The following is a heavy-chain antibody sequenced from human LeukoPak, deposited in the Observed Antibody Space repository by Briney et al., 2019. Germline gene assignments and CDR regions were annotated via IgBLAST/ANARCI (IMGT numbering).Heavy chain of an antibody. CDR2: IYYSGST. Sequence: SETLSLTCTVSGGSISSYYWGWIRQPPGKGLEWIGSIYYSGSTYYNPSPKSRVTISVDTSKNQFSLKLSSVTAADTAVYYCARDQMLWFGEPPGYWGQGTLVTVSS. J-gene: IGHJ4*02. CDR3: ARDQMLWFGEPPGY. V-gene: IGHV4-39*07. D-gene: IGHD3-10*01. CDR1: GGSISSYY.